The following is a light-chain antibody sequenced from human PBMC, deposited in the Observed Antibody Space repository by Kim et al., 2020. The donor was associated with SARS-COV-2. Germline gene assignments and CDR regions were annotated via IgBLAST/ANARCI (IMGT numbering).Light chain of an antibody. J-gene: IGKJ5*01. CDR2: DAS. CDR3: QPYDNLPIT. V-gene: IGKV1-33*01. CDR1: QDISNY. Sequence: DIQMTQSPSSLSASVGDRVTITCQASQDISNYLNWYQQKPGKAPKLLIYDASNLETGVPSRFSGSGSGTDFTFTISSLQPEDIATYYCQPYDNLPITFGHVTRPELK.